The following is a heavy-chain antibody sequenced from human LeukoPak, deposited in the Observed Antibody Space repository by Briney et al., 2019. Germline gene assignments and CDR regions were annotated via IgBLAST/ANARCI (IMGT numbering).Heavy chain of an antibody. Sequence: PSETLSLTCSVSGGSISSYYWSWIRQPPGKGLGWIGYIYYSGSTNYNPSLKSRVTISVDTSKNQFSLKLSSVTAADTAVYYCARGPGPLLPYYYGMDVWGQGTTVTVSS. CDR3: ARGPGPLLPYYYGMDV. CDR1: GGSISSYY. CDR2: IYYSGST. V-gene: IGHV4-59*08. D-gene: IGHD2-15*01. J-gene: IGHJ6*02.